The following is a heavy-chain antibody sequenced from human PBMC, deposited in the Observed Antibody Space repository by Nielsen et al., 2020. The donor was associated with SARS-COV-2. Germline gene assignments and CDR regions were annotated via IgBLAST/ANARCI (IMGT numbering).Heavy chain of an antibody. CDR3: ARRRIWFGESPHV. V-gene: IGHV4-39*01. CDR2: IYYSGST. Sequence: SETLSLTCTVSGGSISSSSYYWGWIRQPPRKGLEWIGSIYYSGSTYYNPSLKSRVTISVDTSKNQFSLKLSSVTAADTAVYYCARRRIWFGESPHVWGKGTTVTVSS. J-gene: IGHJ6*04. D-gene: IGHD3-10*01. CDR1: GGSISSSSYY.